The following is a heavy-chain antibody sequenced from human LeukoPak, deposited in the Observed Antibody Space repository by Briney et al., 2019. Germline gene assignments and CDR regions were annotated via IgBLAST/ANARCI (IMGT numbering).Heavy chain of an antibody. V-gene: IGHV3-30*03. CDR1: GFTFSSYG. J-gene: IGHJ6*04. D-gene: IGHD3-10*01. Sequence: GGSLRLSCAASGFTFSSYGMHWVRQAPGKGLEWVAVISYDGSNKYYADSVKGRFTISRDNSKNTLYLQINSLRAEDTAVYYCARDKKWFGESHYYYYGMDVWGKGTTVTVSS. CDR3: ARDKKWFGESHYYYYGMDV. CDR2: ISYDGSNK.